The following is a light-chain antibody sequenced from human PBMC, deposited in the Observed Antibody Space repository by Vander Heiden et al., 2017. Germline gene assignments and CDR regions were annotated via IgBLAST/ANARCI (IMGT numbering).Light chain of an antibody. J-gene: IGKJ1*01. CDR2: GAS. CDR3: HQNNYSPRT. Sequence: HSPATPSVSPGERATLSCRASQSIGTNLAWYQQKPGQAPRLLFYGASARAAGIPARFSASGSGTDFTLTISSLQPEDSAVYYCHQNNYSPRTFGQGTKVEIK. CDR1: QSIGTN. V-gene: IGKV3-15*01.